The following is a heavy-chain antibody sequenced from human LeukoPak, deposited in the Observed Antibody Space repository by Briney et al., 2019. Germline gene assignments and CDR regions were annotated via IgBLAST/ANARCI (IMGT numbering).Heavy chain of an antibody. CDR1: GFTFSSYA. V-gene: IGHV3-30*04. CDR3: ATSGRYYVFDGFDI. D-gene: IGHD3-10*01. J-gene: IGHJ3*02. CDR2: ISYDGSNK. Sequence: PGGSLRLSCEASGFTFSSYAMHWVRQAPGKGLEWVAVISYDGSNKYYADSVKGRFTISRDNSKNTLYLQMNSLKAEDTAVYYCATSGRYYVFDGFDIWGQGTMVTVSS.